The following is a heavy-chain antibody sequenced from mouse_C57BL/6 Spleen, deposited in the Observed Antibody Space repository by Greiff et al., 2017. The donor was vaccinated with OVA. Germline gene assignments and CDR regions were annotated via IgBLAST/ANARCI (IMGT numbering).Heavy chain of an antibody. V-gene: IGHV2-9-1*01. CDR1: GFSLTSYA. J-gene: IGHJ3*01. Sequence: VQVVESGPGLVAPSQSLSITCTVSGFSLTSYAISWVRQPPGKGLEWLGVIWTGGGTNYNSALKSRLSISKDNSKSQVFLKMNSLQTDDTARYYCARNGGYGNYSWFAYWGQGTLVTVSA. D-gene: IGHD2-10*02. CDR2: IWTGGGT. CDR3: ARNGGYGNYSWFAY.